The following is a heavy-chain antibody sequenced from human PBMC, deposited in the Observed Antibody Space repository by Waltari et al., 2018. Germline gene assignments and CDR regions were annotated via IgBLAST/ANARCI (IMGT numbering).Heavy chain of an antibody. CDR2: IYWNDDK. Sequence: QITLKASGPTLVKPTQTLTLTCTFSGFSLSTSGVGVGWIRQPPGKPLEWLALIYWNDDKRYSPSRKSRLTITKDTSKNQVVLTMTNMDPVDTATYYCAHKLSIMITFGGVKNRKDYFDYWGQGTLVTVSS. V-gene: IGHV2-5*01. CDR1: GFSLSTSGVG. D-gene: IGHD3-16*01. CDR3: AHKLSIMITFGGVKNRKDYFDY. J-gene: IGHJ4*02.